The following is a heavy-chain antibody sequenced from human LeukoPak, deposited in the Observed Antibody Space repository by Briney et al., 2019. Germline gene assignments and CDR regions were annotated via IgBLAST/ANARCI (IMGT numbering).Heavy chain of an antibody. V-gene: IGHV1-18*01. J-gene: IGHJ5*02. Sequence: ASVKVSCKASGYTFTSYGISWVRQAPGQGLEWMGWISAYNGNTNYAQKLQGRVTMTTDTSTSTAYMELRSLRSDDTAVYYCARRGQGYYYDSSGYYYAWFDPWGQGTLVTVSS. CDR2: ISAYNGNT. CDR3: ARRGQGYYYDSSGYYYAWFDP. CDR1: GYTFTSYG. D-gene: IGHD3-22*01.